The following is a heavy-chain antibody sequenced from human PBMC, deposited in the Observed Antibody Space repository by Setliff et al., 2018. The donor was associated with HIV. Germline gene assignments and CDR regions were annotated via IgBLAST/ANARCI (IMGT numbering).Heavy chain of an antibody. D-gene: IGHD3-3*01. CDR2: ISIGSGGAI. CDR1: GFTFRNYK. J-gene: IGHJ6*02. Sequence: PGGSLRLSCAASGFTFRNYKFNWVRQAPGRGLEWVSSISIGSGGAIDYADSVQGRSTISRDNSKNSLYLQMNGLRVEDTGVYYCARDSLYYNLYDGSPVYGMDVWGQGTTVTVSS. V-gene: IGHV3-21*01. CDR3: ARDSLYYNLYDGSPVYGMDV.